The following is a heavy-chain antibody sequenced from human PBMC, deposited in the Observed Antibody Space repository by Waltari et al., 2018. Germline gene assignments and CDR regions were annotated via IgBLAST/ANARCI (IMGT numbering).Heavy chain of an antibody. CDR3: LGGNN. J-gene: IGHJ4*02. V-gene: IGHV3-7*01. Sequence: EVQLVESGGGLVQPGGSLRLSCVVSGLTFSSNWMSWVRQAPGKGLEWVANVNQDGSEKNYVDSVKGRFTSSRDNARNSLYLQMNILRVEDTAVYYCLGGNNWGQGTLVTVSS. CDR2: VNQDGSEK. CDR1: GLTFSSNW.